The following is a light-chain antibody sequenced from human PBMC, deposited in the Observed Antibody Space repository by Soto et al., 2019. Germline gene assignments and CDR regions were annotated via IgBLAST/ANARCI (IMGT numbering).Light chain of an antibody. J-gene: IGKJ5*01. CDR2: AAS. Sequence: IRVTQSPSSLSASTGDRVTITCRASQGISSYLAWYQQKPGKAPKLLIYAASTLQSGVPSRFSGSGSGTDFTLTISCLQSEDFATYYCQQSYSTPITFGQGTRLEIK. CDR1: QGISSY. CDR3: QQSYSTPIT. V-gene: IGKV1-8*01.